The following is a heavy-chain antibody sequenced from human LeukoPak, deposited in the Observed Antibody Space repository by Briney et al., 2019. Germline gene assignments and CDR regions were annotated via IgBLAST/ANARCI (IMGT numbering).Heavy chain of an antibody. CDR2: INHSGST. J-gene: IGHJ4*02. CDR3: ARGAWIQLWKRLDY. V-gene: IGHV4-34*01. CDR1: GGSFSGYY. Sequence: SETLSLTCAVSGGSFSGYYWSWIRQPPGKGLEWIGEINHSGSTNYNPSLKSRVTISVDTSKNQFSLKLSSVTAADTAVYYCARGAWIQLWKRLDYWGQGTLVTVSS. D-gene: IGHD5-18*01.